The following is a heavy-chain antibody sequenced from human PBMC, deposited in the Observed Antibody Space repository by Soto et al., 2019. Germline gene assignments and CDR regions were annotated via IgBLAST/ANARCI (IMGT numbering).Heavy chain of an antibody. Sequence: SETLSLTCAVYGGSFSGYYWSWIRQPPGKGLEWIGEINHSGSTNYDPSLKSRVTISVDTSKNQFSLKLSSVTAADTAVYYCARDSTGGFLEWLRGYYAFDIWGQGTMVTVSS. CDR1: GGSFSGYY. V-gene: IGHV4-34*01. CDR3: ARDSTGGFLEWLRGYYAFDI. J-gene: IGHJ3*02. D-gene: IGHD3-3*01. CDR2: INHSGST.